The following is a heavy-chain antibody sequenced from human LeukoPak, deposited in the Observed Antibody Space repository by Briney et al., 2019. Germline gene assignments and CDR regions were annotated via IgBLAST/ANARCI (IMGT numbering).Heavy chain of an antibody. J-gene: IGHJ4*02. V-gene: IGHV4-34*01. CDR2: INHSGST. D-gene: IGHD1-26*01. Sequence: PSETLSLTCAVYGGSFSGYYWSWIRQPPGKGLEWIGEINHSGSTNYNPSLKRRVTISVDTSKNQFSLKLSSVTAADTAVYYCARGRGKLYSGSYHFDYWGQGTLVTVSS. CDR1: GGSFSGYY. CDR3: ARGRGKLYSGSYHFDY.